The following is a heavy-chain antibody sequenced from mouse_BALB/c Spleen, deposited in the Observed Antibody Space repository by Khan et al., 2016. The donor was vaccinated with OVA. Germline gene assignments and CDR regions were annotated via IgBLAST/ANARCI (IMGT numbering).Heavy chain of an antibody. Sequence: QIQLVQSGPGLVAPSQSLSITCTISGFSLTSYGVHWVRQPPGKGLEWLVMIWSDGSTTYNSALKSRLSISQDNSKSQVVLKMNSLQTDDTAMYYCARHAFSYYGTAMDYWGQGTSVTVSS. CDR3: ARHAFSYYGTAMDY. V-gene: IGHV2-6-1*01. J-gene: IGHJ4*01. D-gene: IGHD1-1*01. CDR2: IWSDGST. CDR1: GFSLTSYG.